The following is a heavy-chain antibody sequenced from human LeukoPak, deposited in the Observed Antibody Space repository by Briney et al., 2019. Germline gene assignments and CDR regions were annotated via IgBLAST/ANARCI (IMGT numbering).Heavy chain of an antibody. CDR2: VNHSGST. CDR1: GGSFSGYY. V-gene: IGHV4-34*01. CDR3: ARGTNDYYYMDV. D-gene: IGHD1-1*01. Sequence: SETLSLTCAVYGGSFSGYYWNWIRQPPGKGLEWIGEVNHSGSTNYNPSLKSRVTISVDTSKNQFSLKLSSVTAADTAVYYCARGTNDYYYMDVWGRGTTVTISS. J-gene: IGHJ6*03.